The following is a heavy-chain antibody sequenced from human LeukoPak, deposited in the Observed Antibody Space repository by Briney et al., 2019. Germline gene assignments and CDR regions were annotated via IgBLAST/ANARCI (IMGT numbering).Heavy chain of an antibody. Sequence: GGSLRLSCAASGFSFRSYGMHWVRQAPGKGLEWVSSISSSSSYIYYADSVKGRFTISRDNAKNSLYLQMNSLRAEDTAVYYCAELGITMIGGVWGKGTTVTISS. J-gene: IGHJ6*04. CDR2: ISSSSSYI. V-gene: IGHV3-21*01. CDR1: GFSFRSYG. CDR3: AELGITMIGGV. D-gene: IGHD3-10*02.